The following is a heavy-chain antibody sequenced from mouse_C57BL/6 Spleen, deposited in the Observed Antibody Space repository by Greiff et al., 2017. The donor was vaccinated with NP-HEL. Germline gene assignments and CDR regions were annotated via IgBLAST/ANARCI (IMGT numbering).Heavy chain of an antibody. CDR3: ARGQDGYYLYFDY. Sequence: EVKLVESGGGLVKPGGSLKLSCAASGFTFSDYGMHWVRQAPEKGLEWVAYISSGSSTIYYADTVKGRFTISRDNAKNTLFLQMTSLRSEDTAMYYCARGQDGYYLYFDYWGQGTTLTVSS. V-gene: IGHV5-17*01. CDR2: ISSGSSTI. CDR1: GFTFSDYG. J-gene: IGHJ2*01. D-gene: IGHD2-3*01.